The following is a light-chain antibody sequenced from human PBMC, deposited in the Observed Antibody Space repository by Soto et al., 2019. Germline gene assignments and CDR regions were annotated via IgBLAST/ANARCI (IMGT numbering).Light chain of an antibody. CDR2: GAS. V-gene: IGKV3-15*01. CDR1: QSVSRS. CDR3: QQYDNWPLS. J-gene: IGKJ4*01. Sequence: EIVMTQSPATLSVSPGEGATLSCRASQSVSRSLAWYQQKPGQAPRLLIFGASTRATGIPARFSGSGSGTEFTLTISSLESEDFAVYYCQQYDNWPLSFGGGTKKVIK.